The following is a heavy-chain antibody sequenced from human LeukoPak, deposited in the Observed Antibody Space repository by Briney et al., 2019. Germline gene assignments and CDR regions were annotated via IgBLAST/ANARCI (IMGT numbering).Heavy chain of an antibody. CDR1: GFTFSSYD. V-gene: IGHV3-21*01. J-gene: IGHJ6*02. CDR2: ISSSSSYI. D-gene: IGHD6-19*01. Sequence: PGGSLRLSCAASGFTFSSYDMNWVRQAPGKGLELVSSISSSSSYIYYADSVKGRFTISRDNAKKSLYLQMNSLRAEDTAVYYCARGLYSSGFHYCGMDVWGQGTTVTVSS. CDR3: ARGLYSSGFHYCGMDV.